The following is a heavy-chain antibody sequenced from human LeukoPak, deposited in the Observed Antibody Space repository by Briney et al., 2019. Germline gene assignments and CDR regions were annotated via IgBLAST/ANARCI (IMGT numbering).Heavy chain of an antibody. CDR2: IYSSGII. CDR1: GGSFSSYY. CDR3: ARALDHGDYWPVTV. D-gene: IGHD4-17*01. J-gene: IGHJ3*01. V-gene: IGHV4-4*07. Sequence: KPSETLSLTCTVSGGSFSSYYWSWIRQPAGKGLEWIGRIYSSGIINYNPSLKSRVTMSVDTSKNQFSLKLSSVTAADTAVYYCARALDHGDYWPVTVWGQGTMVTVSS.